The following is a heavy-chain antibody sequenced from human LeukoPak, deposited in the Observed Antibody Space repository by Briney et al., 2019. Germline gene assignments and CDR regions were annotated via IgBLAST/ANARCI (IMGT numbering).Heavy chain of an antibody. CDR3: ARGSYDYGDYVPYYYYYMDV. D-gene: IGHD4-17*01. V-gene: IGHV3-21*01. J-gene: IGHJ6*03. Sequence: GGSLRLSCAASGFTFSSYSMNWVRQAPGKGLGWVSSISSSSSYIYYADSVKGRFTISRDNAKNSLYLQMSSLRAEDTAVYYCARGSYDYGDYVPYYYYYMDVWGKGTTVTVSS. CDR2: ISSSSSYI. CDR1: GFTFSSYS.